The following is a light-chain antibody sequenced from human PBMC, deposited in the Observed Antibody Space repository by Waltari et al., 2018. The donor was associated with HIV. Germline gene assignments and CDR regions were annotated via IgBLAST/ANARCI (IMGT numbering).Light chain of an antibody. CDR2: GAS. Sequence: EIVMTQSPATLSVSPVERATLSCRASQSVSSNLAWYQQKPGQSPRLLIYGASTRATGIPARFSGSGSGTELTLTISSLQSEDFAVYYCQQYNNWPPLTFGGGTKVEI. V-gene: IGKV3-15*01. CDR1: QSVSSN. CDR3: QQYNNWPPLT. J-gene: IGKJ4*01.